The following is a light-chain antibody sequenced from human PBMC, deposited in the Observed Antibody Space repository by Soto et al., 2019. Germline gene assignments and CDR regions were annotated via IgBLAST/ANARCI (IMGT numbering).Light chain of an antibody. CDR3: QSADSSGWV. V-gene: IGLV3-25*02. CDR1: ALPKQY. J-gene: IGLJ3*02. CDR2: KDS. Sequence: SYELTQPPAVSVSPGQTARITCSGDALPKQYAYWYQQKPDQAPVLVIYKDSERPSGIPERFSGSSSGTTVTLTISGVQAEDDADYYCQSADSSGWVFGGGTKLTVL.